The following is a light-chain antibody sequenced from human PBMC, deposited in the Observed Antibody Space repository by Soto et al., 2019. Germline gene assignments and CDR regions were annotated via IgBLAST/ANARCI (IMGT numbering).Light chain of an antibody. Sequence: DIVLTQSPGTLSFSPGERATLSCRASQSVSSCYLAWYQQKPGQAPRRLIYGASSRATGIPDRFTGSGSGPDFTVNISRLEPPDCAVYSCPQYGSSLMTFGNGTKVEIK. CDR1: QSVSSCY. J-gene: IGKJ1*01. V-gene: IGKV3-20*01. CDR2: GAS. CDR3: PQYGSSLMT.